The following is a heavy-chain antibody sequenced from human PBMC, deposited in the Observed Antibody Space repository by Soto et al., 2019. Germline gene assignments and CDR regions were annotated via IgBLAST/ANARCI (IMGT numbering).Heavy chain of an antibody. CDR1: GFTFSSYG. CDR3: AKAPSGWYYFDY. CDR2: ISYDGSNK. Sequence: SLRLSCAASGFTFSSYGMHCVRQTPGKGLEWVALISYDGSNKYYVDSVRGRFTISRDNSKNTLYLQMTSLRAEDTAVYYCAKAPSGWYYFDYWGQGTMVTVSS. J-gene: IGHJ4*02. V-gene: IGHV3-30*18. D-gene: IGHD6-19*01.